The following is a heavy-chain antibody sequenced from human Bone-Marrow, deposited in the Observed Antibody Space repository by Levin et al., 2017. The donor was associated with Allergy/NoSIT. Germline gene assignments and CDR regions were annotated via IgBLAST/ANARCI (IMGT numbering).Heavy chain of an antibody. D-gene: IGHD2-2*02. CDR2: ITNDGSGA. CDR3: ARDFYYTQDL. Sequence: LSLTCAASGFTFNIYWINWVRQAPGKGLMWVSRITNDGSGAAYADSVKGRFTISRDNAKNTVYLQMDSLTAEDTAVYYCARDFYYTQDLWGQGTLVTVSA. CDR1: GFTFNIYW. V-gene: IGHV3-74*01. J-gene: IGHJ5*02.